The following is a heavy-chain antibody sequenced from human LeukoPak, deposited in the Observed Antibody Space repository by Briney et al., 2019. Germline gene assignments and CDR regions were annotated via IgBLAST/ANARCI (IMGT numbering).Heavy chain of an antibody. CDR1: GYTFTSYY. V-gene: IGHV1-46*03. Sequence: ASVKVSCKASGYTFTSYYMHWVRQAPGQGLEWMGKINTSGGSTSYAQKFQGRVTMTRDTSTSTVYMELSSLRFEDTAVSSCARDYDILTGALDYWGQGTLVTVSS. J-gene: IGHJ4*02. CDR2: INTSGGST. CDR3: ARDYDILTGALDY. D-gene: IGHD3-9*01.